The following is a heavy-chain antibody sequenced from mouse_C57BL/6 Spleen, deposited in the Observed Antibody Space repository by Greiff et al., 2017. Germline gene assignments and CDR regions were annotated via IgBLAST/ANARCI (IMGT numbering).Heavy chain of an antibody. CDR2: IDPSDSYT. J-gene: IGHJ1*03. CDR3: ARRSSAMVSSGYFDV. D-gene: IGHD2-2*01. Sequence: QVHVKQPGAELVMPGASVKLSCKASGYTFTSYWMHWVKQRPGQGLEWIGEIDPSDSYTNYNQKFKGKSTLTVDKSSSTAYMQLSSLTSEDSAVYYCARRSSAMVSSGYFDVWGTGTTVTVSS. V-gene: IGHV1-69*01. CDR1: GYTFTSYW.